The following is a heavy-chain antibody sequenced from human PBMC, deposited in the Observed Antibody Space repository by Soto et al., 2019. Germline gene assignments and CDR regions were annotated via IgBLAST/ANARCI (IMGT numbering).Heavy chain of an antibody. CDR1: GFTLSFFG. CDR3: ARYYGNILALDH. Sequence: GGSLRLSCASSGFTLSFFGMHWFRQALGKGLEWVAVIWYDGTNKYYADSVKGRFTISRDNSKNTVSLQMNSLRAEDTAVYYCARYYGNILALDHWGQGT. CDR2: IWYDGTNK. V-gene: IGHV3-33*01. J-gene: IGHJ4*02. D-gene: IGHD3-10*01.